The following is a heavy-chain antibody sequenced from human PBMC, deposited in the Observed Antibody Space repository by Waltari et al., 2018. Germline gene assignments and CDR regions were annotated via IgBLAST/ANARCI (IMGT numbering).Heavy chain of an antibody. D-gene: IGHD3-22*01. J-gene: IGHJ5*02. CDR2: IYYSGRT. V-gene: IGHV4-31*03. CDR3: AGLGSGYHKWFDP. CDR1: GGSIGSGVYY. Sequence: QLQLQESGPGRVEPSQTLSPTGPVSGGSIGSGVYYWSCIRQHPGKGLAWIWYIYYSGRTSYKPALTSRATISVDMSKNQSSMKLSSVTAADTAVYYCAGLGSGYHKWFDPGGQGTLVTVSS.